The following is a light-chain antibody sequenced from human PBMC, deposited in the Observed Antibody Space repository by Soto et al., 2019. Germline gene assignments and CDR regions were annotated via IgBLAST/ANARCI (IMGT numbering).Light chain of an antibody. CDR2: KVS. Sequence: DVVMTQSPLSLPVTLGQPASISCWSSQSLVYSDGNTYLSWFQQRPGQSPRRLIYKVSNRDSGVPDRFSGSGSGTDFTLKISRVEAEDVGVYYCMQGTDGPMYTFGQGTKLEIK. CDR1: QSLVYSDGNTY. CDR3: MQGTDGPMYT. V-gene: IGKV2-30*01. J-gene: IGKJ2*01.